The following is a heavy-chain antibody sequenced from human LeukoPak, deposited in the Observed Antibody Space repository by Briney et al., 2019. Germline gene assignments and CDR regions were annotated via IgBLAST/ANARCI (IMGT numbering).Heavy chain of an antibody. CDR3: AREDLEYYYGSGSC. V-gene: IGHV1-2*02. CDR1: GYTFTGYY. D-gene: IGHD3-10*01. Sequence: GASVTVSCKASGYTFTGYYMHWVRQAPGQGLEWMGWINPNSGGTNYAQKFQGRVTMTRDTSISTAYMELSRLRSDDTAVYYCAREDLEYYYGSGSCWGQGTLVTVSS. J-gene: IGHJ4*02. CDR2: INPNSGGT.